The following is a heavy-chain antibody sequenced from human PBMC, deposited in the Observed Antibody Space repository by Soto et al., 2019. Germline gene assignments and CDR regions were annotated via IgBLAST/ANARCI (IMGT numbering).Heavy chain of an antibody. CDR3: ARDHTYCSSTSCYSFYYYGMDV. CDR2: INPSGGST. D-gene: IGHD2-2*01. J-gene: IGHJ6*02. V-gene: IGHV1-46*01. CDR1: GYTFTSYY. Sequence: QVQLVQSGAEVKKPGASVKVSCKASGYTFTSYYMHWVRQAPGQGLEWMGIINPSGGSTSYAQKFQGRVTMTRDTSTSTVYMELSSLRSEDTAVYYCARDHTYCSSTSCYSFYYYGMDVRGQGTTVTVSS.